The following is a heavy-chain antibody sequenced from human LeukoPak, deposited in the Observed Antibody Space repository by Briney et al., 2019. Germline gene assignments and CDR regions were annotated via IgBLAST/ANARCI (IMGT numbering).Heavy chain of an antibody. Sequence: ASVKVSCKASGGTFSSYAISWVRQAPGQGLEWMVRIIPIFGTANYAQKFQGRVTITTDESTSTAYMELSSLRSEDTAVYYCARGTKGGIVGATGAFDIWGQGTMVTVSS. CDR2: IIPIFGTA. CDR3: ARGTKGGIVGATGAFDI. V-gene: IGHV1-69*05. CDR1: GGTFSSYA. J-gene: IGHJ3*02. D-gene: IGHD1-26*01.